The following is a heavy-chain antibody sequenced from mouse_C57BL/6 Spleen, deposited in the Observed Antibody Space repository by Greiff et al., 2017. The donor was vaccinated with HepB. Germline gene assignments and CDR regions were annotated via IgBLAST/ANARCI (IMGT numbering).Heavy chain of an antibody. D-gene: IGHD1-1*01. V-gene: IGHV1-4*01. J-gene: IGHJ4*01. CDR1: GYTFTSYT. CDR3: ARGSSDYYAMDY. Sequence: VQGVESGAELARPGASVKMSCKASGYTFTSYTMHWVKQRPGQGLEWIGYINPSSGYTKYNQKFKDKATLTADKSSSTAYMQLSSLTSEDSAVYYCARGSSDYYAMDYWGQGTSVTVSS. CDR2: INPSSGYT.